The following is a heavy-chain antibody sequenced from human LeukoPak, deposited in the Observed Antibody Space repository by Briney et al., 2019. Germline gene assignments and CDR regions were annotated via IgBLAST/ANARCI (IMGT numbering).Heavy chain of an antibody. CDR1: GFTFSSYV. Sequence: GSLRLSCAASGFTFSSYVMSWVRQAPGKGLEWVGFIRSKAYGGTTEYAASVKGRFTISRDDSKSIAYLQMNSLKTEDTAVYYCSNSYCGGDCYSGGYFDYWGQGTLVTVSS. CDR2: IRSKAYGGTT. V-gene: IGHV3-49*04. CDR3: SNSYCGGDCYSGGYFDY. J-gene: IGHJ4*02. D-gene: IGHD2-21*02.